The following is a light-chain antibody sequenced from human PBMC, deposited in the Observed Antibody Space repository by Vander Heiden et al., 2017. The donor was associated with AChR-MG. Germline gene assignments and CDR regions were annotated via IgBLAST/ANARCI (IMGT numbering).Light chain of an antibody. CDR1: QSVSTY. J-gene: IGKJ5*01. V-gene: IGKV3-11*01. CDR2: DAS. CDR3: QQRSNWPLIT. Sequence: EIVLTQSPATLSLSPGDGATLSCRASQSVSTYLAWYQQKPGQAPRLLIYDASTRAAGVPGRFSGGGSGTDFTLTISSLQPEDFAVYYCQQRSNWPLITFGQGTRL.